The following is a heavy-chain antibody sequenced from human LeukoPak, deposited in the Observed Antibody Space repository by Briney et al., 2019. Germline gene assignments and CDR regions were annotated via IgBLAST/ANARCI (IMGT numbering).Heavy chain of an antibody. J-gene: IGHJ4*02. D-gene: IGHD6-19*01. CDR1: GFTFSSYE. CDR3: ARGPSSSGWYVYFDY. CDR2: ISSSGSTI. V-gene: IGHV3-48*03. Sequence: GGSLRLSCAASGFTFSSYEMNWVRQAPGKGLEWVSYISSSGSTIYYADSVKGRFTISRDNAKNSLYLQMNSLRAEDTAVYYCARGPSSSGWYVYFDYWGQGTLVTVSS.